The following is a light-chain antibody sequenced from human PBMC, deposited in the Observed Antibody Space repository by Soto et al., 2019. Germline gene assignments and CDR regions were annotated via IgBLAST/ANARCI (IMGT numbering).Light chain of an antibody. CDR1: SSDVGAYNY. V-gene: IGLV2-14*01. CDR3: TSYSSSSPVL. Sequence: QSALTQPASVSGSLGQSITISCTGTSSDVGAYNYVSWYQQHPDKAPKLLIFEVTNRPSGVSGRFSGSKSGITASLSISGLQPEDEADYYCTSYSSSSPVLFGRGTKVTVL. CDR2: EVT. J-gene: IGLJ2*01.